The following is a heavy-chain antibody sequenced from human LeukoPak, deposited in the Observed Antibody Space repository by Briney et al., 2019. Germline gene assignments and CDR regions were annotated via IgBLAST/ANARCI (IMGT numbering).Heavy chain of an antibody. J-gene: IGHJ4*02. V-gene: IGHV3-48*03. CDR3: ARDLMGIAYRGPFYY. Sequence: PGGSLRLSCAASGFTFSSYEMNWVRQAPGKGLEWVSYISSSGSTIYYADSVKGRFTISRDNAKNSLYLQMNSLRAEDTAVYYCARDLMGIAYRGPFYYWGQGTLVTVSS. D-gene: IGHD6-13*01. CDR1: GFTFSSYE. CDR2: ISSSGSTI.